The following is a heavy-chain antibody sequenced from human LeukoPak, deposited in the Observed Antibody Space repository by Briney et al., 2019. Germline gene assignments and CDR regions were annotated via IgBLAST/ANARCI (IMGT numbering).Heavy chain of an antibody. CDR3: ARQALGYCSGGSCETEFDY. V-gene: IGHV5-51*01. D-gene: IGHD2-15*01. J-gene: IGHJ4*02. Sequence: GESLKISCKGSGYSFTSYWIGWVRQMPGKGLEWMGIIYPGDSETRYSPSFQGQVTISADKSISTAYLQWSSLKASDTAMYYCARQALGYCSGGSCETEFDYWGQGTLVTVSS. CDR2: IYPGDSET. CDR1: GYSFTSYW.